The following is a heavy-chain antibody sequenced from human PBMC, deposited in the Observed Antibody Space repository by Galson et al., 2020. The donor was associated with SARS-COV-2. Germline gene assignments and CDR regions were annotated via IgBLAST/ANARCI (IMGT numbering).Heavy chain of an antibody. D-gene: IGHD2-15*01. CDR1: GYIFTNYY. V-gene: IGHV1-46*01. J-gene: IGHJ4*02. CDR3: ARVLQLPGLGLALRY. Sequence: ASVKVSCKASGYIFTNYYIHWVRQAPGQGLEWMAVINPSGYSTEYAQKFQGRVTLTGDTSTSTVYLELSSLRSEDTAMYYCARVLQLPGLGLALRYWGQGTRVSVSS. CDR2: INPSGYST.